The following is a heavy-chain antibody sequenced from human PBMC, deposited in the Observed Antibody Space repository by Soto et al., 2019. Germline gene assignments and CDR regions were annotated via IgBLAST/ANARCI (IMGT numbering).Heavy chain of an antibody. J-gene: IGHJ6*02. Sequence: SVKVSCKASGGTFSSYAISWVRQAPGQGPEWMGGIIPIFGTANYAQKFQGRVTITADESTSTAYMELSSLRSEDTAVYYCARGHYYDSSGYHITGSPYVWGQGTTVTVSS. D-gene: IGHD3-22*01. V-gene: IGHV1-69*13. CDR2: IIPIFGTA. CDR3: ARGHYYDSSGYHITGSPYV. CDR1: GGTFSSYA.